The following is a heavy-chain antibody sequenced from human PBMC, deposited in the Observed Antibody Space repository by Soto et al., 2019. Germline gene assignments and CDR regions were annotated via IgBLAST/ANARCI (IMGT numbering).Heavy chain of an antibody. CDR2: IYHSGST. J-gene: IGHJ4*02. CDR3: ASAGGLGTVAADY. Sequence: QLQLQESGSGLVKPSQTLSLTCAVSGGSISSGGYSWSWIRQPPGKGLEWIGYIYHSGSTYYNPSPKIRVTRSVDRSQNQCSVKLISVTVADTAVYCCASAGGLGTVAADYGGQGTLVTVSS. CDR1: GGSISSGGYS. V-gene: IGHV4-30-2*01. D-gene: IGHD6-19*01.